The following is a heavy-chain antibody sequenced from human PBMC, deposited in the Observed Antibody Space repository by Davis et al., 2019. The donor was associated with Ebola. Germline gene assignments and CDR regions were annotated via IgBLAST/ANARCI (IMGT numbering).Heavy chain of an antibody. CDR3: ARGWLEPY. V-gene: IGHV1-18*01. CDR2: ISAYYGTT. Sequence: ASVKVSCKASGGTFSGYVITWVRQAPGQGLEWMGWISAYYGTTNYAQSLQGRVTMTRDTSTSTAHMELRGLRSDDTAVYYCARGWLEPYWGQGTLVTVSS. D-gene: IGHD3-22*01. J-gene: IGHJ4*02. CDR1: GGTFSGYV.